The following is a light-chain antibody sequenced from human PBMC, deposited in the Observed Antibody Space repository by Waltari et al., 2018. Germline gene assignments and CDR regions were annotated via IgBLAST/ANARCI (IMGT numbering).Light chain of an antibody. CDR1: SANIGNKY. Sequence: QSVLTQPPSVSAAPGQKVTLSCSGSSANIGNKYVSWYQQLPDTAPKLLIYDNKKRPAGIVDRFSGSKSGTSATLGITGLQTVDEAEYYCGTWDSNLGAGVVGGGTKLTVL. CDR2: DNK. J-gene: IGLJ2*01. CDR3: GTWDSNLGAGV. V-gene: IGLV1-51*01.